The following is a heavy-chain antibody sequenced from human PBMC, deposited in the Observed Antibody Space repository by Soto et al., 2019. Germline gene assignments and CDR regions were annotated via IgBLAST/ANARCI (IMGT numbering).Heavy chain of an antibody. Sequence: SETLSLTCTVSGNSISSGGFCWSWIRHHPGKGQEWIGYICYITNTYYKPSLKSRISISADTSQNQFSLKLTSVTAADKDVYCCARRMVPGLSSLYWWGRGILVTVS. J-gene: IGHJ4*02. CDR2: ICYITNT. V-gene: IGHV4-31*02. CDR3: ARRMVPGLSSLYW. D-gene: IGHD3-10*01. CDR1: GNSISSGGFC.